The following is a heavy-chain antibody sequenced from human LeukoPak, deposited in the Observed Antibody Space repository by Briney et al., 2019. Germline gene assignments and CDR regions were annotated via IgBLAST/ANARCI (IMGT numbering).Heavy chain of an antibody. V-gene: IGHV1-8*01. Sequence: ASVTVSCTASGCTFTSYDINWVRQATGQGLEGRGWMNANSSNIGYAQKFQGRVTMTRNTSISTAYMELSSLRSEDTAVYYCARGRYYDSSGSLTNDYWGQGTLVTVSS. CDR1: GCTFTSYD. D-gene: IGHD3-22*01. CDR2: MNANSSNI. J-gene: IGHJ4*02. CDR3: ARGRYYDSSGSLTNDY.